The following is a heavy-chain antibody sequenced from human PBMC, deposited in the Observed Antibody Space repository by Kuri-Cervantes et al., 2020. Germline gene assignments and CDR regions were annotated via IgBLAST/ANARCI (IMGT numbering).Heavy chain of an antibody. J-gene: IGHJ3*02. Sequence: GGSLRLSCAASGFTFSSYAMHWVRQAPGKGLEWVAVISYDVTNKYYADSVKGRFTISRDNSKNTLYLQMNSLRAEDTAVYYCAKDRLSYSSSWDDVFDIWGQGTMVTVSS. V-gene: IGHV3-30*07. CDR1: GFTFSSYA. CDR2: ISYDVTNK. CDR3: AKDRLSYSSSWDDVFDI. D-gene: IGHD6-13*01.